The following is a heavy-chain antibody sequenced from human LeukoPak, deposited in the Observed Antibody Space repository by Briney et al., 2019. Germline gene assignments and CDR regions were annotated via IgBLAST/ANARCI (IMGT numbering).Heavy chain of an antibody. Sequence: GGSLRLSCAASGFTFSSYSMNWVRQAPGKGLEWVSYISSSSSTIYYADSVKGRFTISRDNAKNSLYLQMNSLRAEDTAVYYCARGPVRGVRWGQGTLVTVSS. CDR3: ARGPVRGVR. V-gene: IGHV3-48*04. CDR1: GFTFSSYS. CDR2: ISSSSSTI. J-gene: IGHJ4*02. D-gene: IGHD3-10*01.